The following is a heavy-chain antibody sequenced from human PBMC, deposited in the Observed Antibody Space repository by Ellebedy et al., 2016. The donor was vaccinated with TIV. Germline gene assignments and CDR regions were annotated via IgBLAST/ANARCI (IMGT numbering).Heavy chain of an antibody. D-gene: IGHD2-15*01. CDR2: ISGNGGST. CDR1: GFTFSTYA. V-gene: IGHV3-64D*09. Sequence: GESLKISCEASGFTFSTYAMHWVRQAPGKGLEYVSAISGNGGSTYYADSVKGRFTISRDNSQNSLYLQMSSLRAEDTAVYYCARDLSHIVVVVAALDYWGQGTLVTVSS. CDR3: ARDLSHIVVVVAALDY. J-gene: IGHJ4*02.